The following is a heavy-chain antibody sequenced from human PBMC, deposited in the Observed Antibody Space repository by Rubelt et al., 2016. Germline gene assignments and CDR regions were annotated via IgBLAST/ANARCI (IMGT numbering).Heavy chain of an antibody. Sequence: QVQLQQWGAGLLKPSETLSLTCAVYGGSFSGYYWSWIRQPPGKGLAWIGEINHSGSTNYNPSLKSRVTVSVYTSKSQFSLRLSCVTAAATAVYYCAGGRRGSSSWLGRDYYGMDVWGQGTTVTVSS. CDR3: AGGRRGSSSWLGRDYYGMDV. J-gene: IGHJ6*02. D-gene: IGHD6-13*01. CDR2: INHSGST. V-gene: IGHV4-34*01. CDR1: GGSFSGYY.